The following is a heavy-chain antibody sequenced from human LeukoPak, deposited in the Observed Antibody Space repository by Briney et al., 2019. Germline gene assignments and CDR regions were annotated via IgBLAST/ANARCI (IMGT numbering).Heavy chain of an antibody. CDR1: GGSISSGGYY. CDR2: IYYSGST. Sequence: SETLSLTCTVSGGSISSGGYYWSWIRQHPGKGLEWIGYIYYSGSTYYNPSLKSRVTISVDTSKNQFSLKLSSVTAADTAVYYCARGGARGITIFGVWGKGTTVTVSS. CDR3: ARGGARGITIFGV. V-gene: IGHV4-31*03. D-gene: IGHD3-3*01. J-gene: IGHJ6*04.